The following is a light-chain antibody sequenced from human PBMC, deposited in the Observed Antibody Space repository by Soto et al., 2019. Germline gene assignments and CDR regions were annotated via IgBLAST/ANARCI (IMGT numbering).Light chain of an antibody. Sequence: EIVVTQSPATLSVSPGERATLSCRASQSIGTDLAWYQQKPGQAPRLLTFGAGTRTTGVAVRFSGSGSGTEFTLTNSSLQSEDSAVYFCQHYFKWPWAFGQETRWIS. CDR1: QSIGTD. V-gene: IGKV3-15*01. CDR2: GAG. J-gene: IGKJ1*01. CDR3: QHYFKWPWA.